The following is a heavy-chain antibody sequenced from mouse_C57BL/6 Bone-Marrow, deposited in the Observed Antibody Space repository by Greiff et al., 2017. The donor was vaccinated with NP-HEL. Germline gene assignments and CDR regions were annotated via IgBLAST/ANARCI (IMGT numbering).Heavy chain of an antibody. CDR3: ARWGLPHYFDY. J-gene: IGHJ2*01. Sequence: EVMLVESGGGLVKPGGSLKLSCAASGFTFSSYAMSWVRQTPEKRLEWVATLSDGGSYTYYPDTVKGRFTISRDNAKNNLYLQMSNLKSEDTAMYYCARWGLPHYFDYWGQGTTLTVSA. V-gene: IGHV5-4*03. CDR2: LSDGGSYT. D-gene: IGHD2-2*01. CDR1: GFTFSSYA.